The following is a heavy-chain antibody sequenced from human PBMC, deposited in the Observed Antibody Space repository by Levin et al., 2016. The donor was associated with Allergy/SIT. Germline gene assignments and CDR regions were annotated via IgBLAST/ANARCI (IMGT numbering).Heavy chain of an antibody. CDR3: ARSPDSSSSDYYFDY. CDR2: IYYSGST. D-gene: IGHD6-6*01. V-gene: IGHV4-31*02. Sequence: PGKGLEWIGYIYYSGSTYYNPSLKSRVTISVDTSKNQFSLKLSSVTAADTAVYYCARSPDSSSSDYYFDYWGQGTLVTVSS. J-gene: IGHJ4*02.